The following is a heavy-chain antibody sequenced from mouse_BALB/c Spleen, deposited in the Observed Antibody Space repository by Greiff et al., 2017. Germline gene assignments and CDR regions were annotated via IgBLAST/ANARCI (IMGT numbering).Heavy chain of an antibody. J-gene: IGHJ4*01. CDR2: ISSGSSTI. D-gene: IGHD1-1*01. CDR3: ARYGSCPYYAMDY. Sequence: EVQGVESGGGLVQPGGSRKLSCAASGFTFSSFGMHWVRQAPEKGLEWVAYISSGSSTIYYADTVKGRFTISRDNPKNTLFLQMTSLRSEDTAMYYCARYGSCPYYAMDYWGQGTSVTVSS. V-gene: IGHV5-17*02. CDR1: GFTFSSFG.